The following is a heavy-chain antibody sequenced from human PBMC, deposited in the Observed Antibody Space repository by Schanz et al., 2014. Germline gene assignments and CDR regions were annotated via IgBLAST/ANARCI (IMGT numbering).Heavy chain of an antibody. Sequence: EVQLVQSGGGLVQPGGSLRLSCAASGFTFSTSAMSWVRQVPGKGLVWVSRIKSDGSSTSYADSVKGRFTISRDNAKNTLYLQMNSLRAEDTAVYYCARPALWFGDNCFDPWGQGTLVTVSS. CDR2: IKSDGSST. V-gene: IGHV3-74*01. D-gene: IGHD3-10*01. J-gene: IGHJ5*02. CDR1: GFTFSTSA. CDR3: ARPALWFGDNCFDP.